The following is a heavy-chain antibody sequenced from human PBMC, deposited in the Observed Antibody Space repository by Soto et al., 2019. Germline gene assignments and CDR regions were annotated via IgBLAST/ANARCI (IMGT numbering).Heavy chain of an antibody. V-gene: IGHV1-3*01. CDR2: INAGNGNT. J-gene: IGHJ6*02. D-gene: IGHD5-12*01. CDR3: ARDLRFAYYYGMDV. CDR1: GYTFTSYA. Sequence: ASVKVSCKASGYTFTSYAMHWVRQAPGQRLEWMGWINAGNGNTKYSQKFQGRVTITRDTSASTAYMELSSRRSEDTAVYYCARDLRFAYYYGMDVWGQGTTVTVSS.